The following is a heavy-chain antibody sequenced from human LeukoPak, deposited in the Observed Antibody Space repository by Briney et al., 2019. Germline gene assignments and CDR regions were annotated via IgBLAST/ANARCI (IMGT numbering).Heavy chain of an antibody. J-gene: IGHJ3*02. V-gene: IGHV3-NL1*01. CDR2: ISGSGGST. CDR3: AKGGSIAIVPAADDAFDI. CDR1: GFTFSSYG. Sequence: GGSLRLSCAASGFTFSSYGMHWVRQAPGKGLEWVSSISGSGGSTYYADSVKGRCTISRDNSKNTLYLQMNSLRPDDTAVYYCAKGGSIAIVPAADDAFDIWGQGTMVTVSS. D-gene: IGHD2-2*01.